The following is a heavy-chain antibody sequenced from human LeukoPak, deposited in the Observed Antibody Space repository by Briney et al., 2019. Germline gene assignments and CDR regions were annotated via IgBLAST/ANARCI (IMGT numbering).Heavy chain of an antibody. CDR1: GFTFSSYA. J-gene: IGHJ4*02. CDR3: ANQDSSGYYLSGYFDY. D-gene: IGHD3-22*01. Sequence: GGSLRLSYAASGFTFSSYAMSWVRQAPGKGLEWVSAISGSGGSTYYADSVKGRFTISRDNSKNTLYLQMNSLGAEDTAVYYCANQDSSGYYLSGYFDYWGQGTLVTVSS. CDR2: ISGSGGST. V-gene: IGHV3-23*01.